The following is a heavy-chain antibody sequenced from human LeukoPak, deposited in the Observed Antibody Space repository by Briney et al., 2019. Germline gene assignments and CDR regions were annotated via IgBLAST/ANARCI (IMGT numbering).Heavy chain of an antibody. CDR2: IYYSGST. J-gene: IGHJ3*02. D-gene: IGHD6-13*01. CDR1: GGSISSYY. Sequence: PSETLSLTCTVSGGSISSYYWSWIRQPPGKGLEWIGYIYYSGSTNYNPSLKSRVTISVETSKNQSSLKLSSVTAADTAVYYCARLYSSSSDAFDIWGQGTMVTVSS. V-gene: IGHV4-59*01. CDR3: ARLYSSSSDAFDI.